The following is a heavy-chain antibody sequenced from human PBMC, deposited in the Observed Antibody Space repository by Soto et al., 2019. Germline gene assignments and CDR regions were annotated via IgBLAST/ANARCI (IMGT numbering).Heavy chain of an antibody. CDR3: AKDERYCTNGVCYTSYFDY. D-gene: IGHD2-8*01. CDR1: GFTFSTSW. Sequence: PGGSLRLSCAASGFTFSTSWMNWVRQAPGKGLEWVAGVKEDGSEKYYVDSVKGRFTISKDNSKNTLYLQMNSLRAEDTAVYYCAKDERYCTNGVCYTSYFDYWGQGTLVTVSS. V-gene: IGHV3-7*03. J-gene: IGHJ4*02. CDR2: VKEDGSEK.